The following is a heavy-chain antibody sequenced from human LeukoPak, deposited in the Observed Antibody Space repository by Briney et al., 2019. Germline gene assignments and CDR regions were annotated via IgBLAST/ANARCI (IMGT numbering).Heavy chain of an antibody. CDR3: ARGGDGYNSPY. CDR2: ISSSSSYI. V-gene: IGHV3-21*01. CDR1: T. Sequence: TMHWVRQAPGKGLEWVSSISSSSSYIYYADSVKGRFTISRDNAKNSLYLQMSSLRAEDTAVYYCARGGDGYNSPYWGQGTLVTVSS. D-gene: IGHD5-24*01. J-gene: IGHJ4*02.